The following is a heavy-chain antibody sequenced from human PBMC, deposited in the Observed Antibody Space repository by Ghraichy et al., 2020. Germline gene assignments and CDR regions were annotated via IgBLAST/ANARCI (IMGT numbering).Heavy chain of an antibody. CDR2: ISYTGNT. D-gene: IGHD3-3*01. CDR3: ARRFPTKGDSIDI. CDR1: GVSVSGVSVTHDS. V-gene: IGHV4-61*01. Sequence: SQTLSLTCAVSGVSVSGVSVTHDSWSWVRQPPGKGLEWIGFISYTGNTRFNPSLKSRVTISVETSKNQFSLNLTSVTAADTAMYYCARRFPTKGDSIDIWGQGTVVTVSS. J-gene: IGHJ3*02.